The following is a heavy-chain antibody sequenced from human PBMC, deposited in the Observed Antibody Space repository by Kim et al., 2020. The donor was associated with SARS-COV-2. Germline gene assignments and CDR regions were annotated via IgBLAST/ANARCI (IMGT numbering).Heavy chain of an antibody. CDR2: IRSKANSYAT. D-gene: IGHD1-1*01. J-gene: IGHJ6*02. CDR1: GFTFSGSA. V-gene: IGHV3-73*01. CDR3: TRRVRDWSRDYYYYDRVV. Sequence: GGSLRLSCAASGFTFSGSAMHWVRQASGKGLEWVGRIRSKANSYATVYAASVKCRFTISRDDSKNTAYLQMNSLKTEDTAVYYCTRRVRDWSRDYYYYDRVVWGQGSTITVSS.